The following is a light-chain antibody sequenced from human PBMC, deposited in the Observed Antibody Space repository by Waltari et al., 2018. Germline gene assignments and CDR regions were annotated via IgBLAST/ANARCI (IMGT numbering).Light chain of an antibody. Sequence: SSRASQSVTSAVSWDQQKPGKAPRLPIVESSVRATGVPARFSGSWSGTDFTLIISSLEPEDFAVYFCHQRTSWPLTFGGGTQVEFK. CDR1: QSVTSA. CDR2: ESS. CDR3: HQRTSWPLT. V-gene: IGKV3-11*01. J-gene: IGKJ4*01.